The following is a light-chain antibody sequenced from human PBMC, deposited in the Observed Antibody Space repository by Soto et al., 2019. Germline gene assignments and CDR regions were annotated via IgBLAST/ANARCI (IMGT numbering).Light chain of an antibody. J-gene: IGKJ2*01. Sequence: DIQLTQSPSFLSPSIGESVTITCRASQVISTSLAWYQVKPGKAPKLLIYAASTLESGVPSRFSATVSGTEFTLTISSLQPDDFATYYCQQYNTYSYTFGQGTKVDIK. CDR2: AAS. CDR1: QVISTS. V-gene: IGKV1-9*01. CDR3: QQYNTYSYT.